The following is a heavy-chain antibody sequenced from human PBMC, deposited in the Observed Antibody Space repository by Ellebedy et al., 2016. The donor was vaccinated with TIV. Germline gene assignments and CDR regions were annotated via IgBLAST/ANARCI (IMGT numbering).Heavy chain of an antibody. V-gene: IGHV4-4*02. D-gene: IGHD3-9*01. Sequence: SETLSLTCAVSGDSISNGFWWSWVRQPPGKGLEWSGEVYHRGNTNYTPPLKRRATISVDKSQHQFSLRLTSVTAADTAVYYCATQATGHYNFDYWGQGTLVTVSS. CDR1: GDSISNGFW. J-gene: IGHJ4*02. CDR3: ATQATGHYNFDY. CDR2: VYHRGNT.